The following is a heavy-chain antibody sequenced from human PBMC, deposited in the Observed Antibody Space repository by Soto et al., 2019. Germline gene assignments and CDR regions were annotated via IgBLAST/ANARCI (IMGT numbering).Heavy chain of an antibody. V-gene: IGHV3-30*02. D-gene: IGHD3-3*01. J-gene: IGHJ6*03. Sequence: PGGSLRLSCAASGFTFSSYSMNWVRQAPGKGLEWVEYIRNNGSNIYYADSVKGRFTISRDKSKHSLYLQMNSLRAEDTAVYYFAKDGQGNFWSGLYYYYYYMDVWGKGTTVTVSS. CDR3: AKDGQGNFWSGLYYYYYYMDV. CDR2: IRNNGSNI. CDR1: GFTFSSYS.